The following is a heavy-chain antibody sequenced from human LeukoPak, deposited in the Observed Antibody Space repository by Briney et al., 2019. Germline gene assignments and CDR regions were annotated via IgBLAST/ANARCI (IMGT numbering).Heavy chain of an antibody. CDR2: IWYDGNYQ. D-gene: IGHD3-10*01. J-gene: IGHJ5*02. V-gene: IGHV3-33*01. CDR3: ARDVVRGLNWFDP. Sequence: GGSLRLSCAASGFTFSSYGMHWVRQAPGKGLEWVAVIWYDGNYQYYADSVKGRFTISRDNSKSTLYLEMNSLRVEDTAVYYCARDVVRGLNWFDPWGQGVLVTVSS. CDR1: GFTFSSYG.